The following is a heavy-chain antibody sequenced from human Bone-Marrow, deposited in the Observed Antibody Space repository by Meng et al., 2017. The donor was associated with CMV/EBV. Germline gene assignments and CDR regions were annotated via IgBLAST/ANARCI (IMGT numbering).Heavy chain of an antibody. V-gene: IGHV3-30*04. CDR3: ARDQEHCSSTSCPGAYYYYGMDV. CDR1: GFTFSCYA. Sequence: GEFLKISCAASGFTFSCYAMHWVRQAPGKGLEWVGVISYDGSNKYYADSVKGRFTISRDNSKNALYLQMNSLRADNTAVYCCARDQEHCSSTSCPGAYYYYGMDVWGQGTTVTVSS. J-gene: IGHJ6*02. CDR2: ISYDGSNK. D-gene: IGHD2-2*01.